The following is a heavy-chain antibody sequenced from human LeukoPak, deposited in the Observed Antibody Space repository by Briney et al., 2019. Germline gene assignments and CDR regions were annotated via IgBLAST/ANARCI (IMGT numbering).Heavy chain of an antibody. CDR2: ISSSSSYI. CDR3: AKDRKSAMITFGGPFDY. J-gene: IGHJ4*02. CDR1: GFTFSSYS. D-gene: IGHD3-16*01. V-gene: IGHV3-21*04. Sequence: PGGSLRLSCAASGFTFSSYSMNRVRQAPGKGLEWVSSISSSSSYIYYADSVKGRFTISRDNSKNTLYLQMNSLRAEDTAVYYCAKDRKSAMITFGGPFDYWGQGTLVTVSS.